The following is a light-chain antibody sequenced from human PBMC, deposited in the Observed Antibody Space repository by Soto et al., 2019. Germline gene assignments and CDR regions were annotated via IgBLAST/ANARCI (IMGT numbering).Light chain of an antibody. J-gene: IGKJ3*01. CDR2: DAS. CDR3: QQYNSYLT. CDR1: QSISSW. Sequence: DIQMTQSPSTLSASVGDRVTITCRASQSISSWLAWYQQKPGKAPKLLIYDASSLESGGPSRFSGSGSGTEFTLTIRSLQPDEFASYYCQQYNSYLTFGPGTKGDI. V-gene: IGKV1-5*01.